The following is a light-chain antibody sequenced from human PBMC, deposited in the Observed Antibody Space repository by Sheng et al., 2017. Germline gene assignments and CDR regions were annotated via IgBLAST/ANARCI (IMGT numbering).Light chain of an antibody. CDR2: GAS. CDR1: RSIDKF. CDR3: QQSYATLLFT. Sequence: IQMTQSPSSLSASVGDRVTITCRASRSIDKFLNWYQQKPGKAPKLLIYGASRLQSGVPSRFSGSGSGTDFILTISGLQPEDFATYFCQQSYATLLFTFGPGTKVDVK. J-gene: IGKJ3*01. V-gene: IGKV1-39*01.